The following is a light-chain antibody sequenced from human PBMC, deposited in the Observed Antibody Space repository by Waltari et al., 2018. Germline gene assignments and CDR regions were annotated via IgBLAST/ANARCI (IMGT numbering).Light chain of an antibody. J-gene: IGLJ2*01. CDR2: DVT. CDR1: RSDVGGYNF. Sequence: QSALTQPRSVSGSPGQSVTISCTGTRSDVGGYNFVSWYQQHPGTAPKLIISDVTKRPAGVPDRFSGSKSCNTASRTISGLQAEDEADYYCSSYAGNYVAFGGGTKLTVL. V-gene: IGLV2-11*01. CDR3: SSYAGNYVA.